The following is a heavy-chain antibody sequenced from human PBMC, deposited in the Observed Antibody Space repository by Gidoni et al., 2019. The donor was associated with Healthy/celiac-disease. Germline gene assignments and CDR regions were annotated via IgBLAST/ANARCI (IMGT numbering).Heavy chain of an antibody. CDR3: ARAAMGATTYYFDY. CDR2: ISSSSSYI. CDR1: GFTFSSYS. J-gene: IGHJ4*02. Sequence: EVQLVESGGGLVKPGGSLRLSCAASGFTFSSYSMNWVRQAPGKGLEWVSSISSSSSYIYYADSVKGRFTISRDNAKNSLYLQMNSLRAEDTAVYYCARAAMGATTYYFDYWGQGTLVTVSS. V-gene: IGHV3-21*01. D-gene: IGHD1-26*01.